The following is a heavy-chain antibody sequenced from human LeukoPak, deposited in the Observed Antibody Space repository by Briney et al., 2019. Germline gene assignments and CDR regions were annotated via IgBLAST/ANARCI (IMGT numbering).Heavy chain of an antibody. J-gene: IGHJ5*02. V-gene: IGHV3-7*01. CDR3: ARDDCSSISCYHNWFDP. CDR2: IKQDGSEK. D-gene: IGHD2-2*01. Sequence: GGSLRLSCAASGFTFSSYWMCWVRQAPGKGLEWVANIKQDGSEKYYVDSVKGRFTISRDNAKNSLYLQMNSLRAEDTAVYYCARDDCSSISCYHNWFDPWGQGTLVTVSS. CDR1: GFTFSSYW.